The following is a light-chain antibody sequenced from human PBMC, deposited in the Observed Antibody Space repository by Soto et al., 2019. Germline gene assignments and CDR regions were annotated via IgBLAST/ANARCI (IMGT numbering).Light chain of an antibody. CDR3: QHHLT. Sequence: DTQMTQSPSTLSASVGDRVTITCRASQSISTWLAWYQQKPGKAPKFLIYDASSLASGVPSRFSGSGSGTEFPLSISSLQPDDFAIYYRQHHLTFGQGTNVEIK. CDR1: QSISTW. J-gene: IGKJ1*01. CDR2: DAS. V-gene: IGKV1-5*01.